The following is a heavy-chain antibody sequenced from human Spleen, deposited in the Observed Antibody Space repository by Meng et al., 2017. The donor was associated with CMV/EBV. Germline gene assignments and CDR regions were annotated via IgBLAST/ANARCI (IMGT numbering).Heavy chain of an antibody. D-gene: IGHD3-10*01. Sequence: QVQLEQSGAEVKKPGASVKVSCKASGYTFTTYFIHWVRQAPGKGLEWMGIINPSDGTTYYPQKFQGRVTLTRDTSTSTVYMELTSLRSEDTAVYYCARVLVRGVMSDYWGQGTLVTVSS. CDR2: INPSDGTT. CDR3: ARVLVRGVMSDY. J-gene: IGHJ4*02. V-gene: IGHV1-46*01. CDR1: GYTFTTYF.